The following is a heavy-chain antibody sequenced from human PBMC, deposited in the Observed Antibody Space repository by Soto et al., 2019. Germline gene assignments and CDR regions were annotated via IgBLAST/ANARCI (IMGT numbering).Heavy chain of an antibody. J-gene: IGHJ6*02. V-gene: IGHV4-59*01. CDR1: GGSISSYY. CDR2: IYYSGST. CDR3: ARDFYYYGSGSYSGNYYYGMDV. Sequence: SETLSLTCTVSGGSISSYYWSWIRQPLGKGLEWIGYIYYSGSTNYNPSLKSRVTISVDTSKNQFSLKLSSVTAADTAVYYCARDFYYYGSGSYSGNYYYGMDVWGQGTTVTVS. D-gene: IGHD3-10*01.